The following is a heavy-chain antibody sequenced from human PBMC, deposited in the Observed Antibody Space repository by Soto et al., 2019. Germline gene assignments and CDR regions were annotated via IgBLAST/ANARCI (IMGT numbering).Heavy chain of an antibody. J-gene: IGHJ4*02. Sequence: GGSLRLSCAASGFSFAGYAVAWVRQAPGKGLEWVSTVSGGGGSTYYADSVKGRFTISRDNSGNTVYLQMNSRNAGDTALYYCAKTESFNGYYNAFDSWGQGTRVTV. CDR2: VSGGGGST. CDR3: AKTESFNGYYNAFDS. V-gene: IGHV3-23*01. D-gene: IGHD3-9*01. CDR1: GFSFAGYA.